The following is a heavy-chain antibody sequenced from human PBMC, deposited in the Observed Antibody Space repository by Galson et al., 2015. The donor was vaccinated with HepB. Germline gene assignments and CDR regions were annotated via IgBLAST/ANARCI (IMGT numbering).Heavy chain of an antibody. V-gene: IGHV1-8*01. D-gene: IGHD6-6*01. CDR3: ARVEQLVPYYYCGMDV. J-gene: IGHJ6*02. Sequence: SVKVSCKASGYTFTSYDINWVRQATGQGLEWMGWMNPNSGNTGYAQKFQGRVTMTRNTSISTAYMELSSLRSEDTAVYYCARVEQLVPYYYCGMDVWGQGTTVTVSS. CDR1: GYTFTSYD. CDR2: MNPNSGNT.